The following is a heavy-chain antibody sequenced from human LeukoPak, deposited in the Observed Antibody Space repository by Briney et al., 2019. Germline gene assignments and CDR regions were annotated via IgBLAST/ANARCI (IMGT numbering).Heavy chain of an antibody. D-gene: IGHD4-17*01. CDR3: SMTTVTTDFDY. V-gene: IGHV4-30-4*01. J-gene: IGHJ4*02. CDR1: GGPISSGDYY. CDR2: IYYSGST. Sequence: PSETLSLTCTVSGGPISSGDYYWSWIRQPPGKGLEWIGYIYYSGSTYYNPSLKSRVTISVDTSKNQFSLKLSSVTAADTAVYYCSMTTVTTDFDYWGQGTLVTVSS.